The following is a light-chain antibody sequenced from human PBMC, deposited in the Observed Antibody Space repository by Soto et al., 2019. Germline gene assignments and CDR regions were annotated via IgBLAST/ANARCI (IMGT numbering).Light chain of an antibody. CDR3: AASDDSLSGVV. CDR1: SSNIGSNY. V-gene: IGLV1-47*01. Sequence: QSVLTQPPSASGTPGQRVTISCSGSSSNIGSNYVYWYQQLPGTAPKLLIYRNNQRPSGVPDRFSASKSGTSASLAISGHRSEDDADDYCAASDDSLSGVVFGGGTKLTVL. CDR2: RNN. J-gene: IGLJ2*01.